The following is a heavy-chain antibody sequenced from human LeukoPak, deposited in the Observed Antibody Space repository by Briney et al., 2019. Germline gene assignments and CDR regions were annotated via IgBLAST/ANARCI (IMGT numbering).Heavy chain of an antibody. D-gene: IGHD6-13*01. CDR1: GFTFSSYA. CDR3: ARDNHATGLYGSSWYIPAGMDV. V-gene: IGHV3-66*01. CDR2: IYSGGST. J-gene: IGHJ6*02. Sequence: GGSLRLSCAASGFTFSSYAMSWVRQAPGKGLEWGSVIYSGGSTYSENSVKSSLTISRDNSKTTLYLQINSLSAEDTAVYYCARDNHATGLYGSSWYIPAGMDVWGQGTTVTVSS.